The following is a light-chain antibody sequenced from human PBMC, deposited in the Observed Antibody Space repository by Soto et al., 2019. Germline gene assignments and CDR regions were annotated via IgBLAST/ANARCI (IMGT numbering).Light chain of an antibody. Sequence: DIQMTQSPSTLSASVGDRVTITCRAGQSLSRWLAWYQEKPGKAPKLLIYKASSLESGVPSRFSGSGSETEFTLAISCLQPDVFATYYCQQYITFPITFGAQTKVEI. V-gene: IGKV1-5*03. J-gene: IGKJ4*01. CDR1: QSLSRW. CDR3: QQYITFPIT. CDR2: KAS.